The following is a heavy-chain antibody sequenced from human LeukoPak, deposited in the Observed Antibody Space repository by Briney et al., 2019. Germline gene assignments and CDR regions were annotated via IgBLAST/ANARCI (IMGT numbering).Heavy chain of an antibody. CDR1: GFAFSTYA. J-gene: IGHJ6*03. V-gene: IGHV3-23*01. D-gene: IGHD5-18*01. CDR3: ARDRGLTLDTAMVKYYYYMDV. Sequence: GGSLRLSCAASGFAFSTYAMSWVRQAPGKGLEWVSTISGSGGTTYYADSVKGRFTISRDNAKNSLYLQMNSLRAEDTAVYYCARDRGLTLDTAMVKYYYYMDVWGKGTTVTVSS. CDR2: ISGSGGTT.